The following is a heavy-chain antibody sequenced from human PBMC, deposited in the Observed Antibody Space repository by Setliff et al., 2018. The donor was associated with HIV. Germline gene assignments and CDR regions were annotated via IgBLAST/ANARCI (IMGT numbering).Heavy chain of an antibody. CDR3: ARGTTQLVPTATRAGFDI. V-gene: IGHV4-39*01. CDR2: FYYNGDS. J-gene: IGHJ3*02. CDR1: GDSVNDRSYF. Sequence: SETLSLTCTVSGDSVNDRSYFWGWIRQPPGKGLEWIGTFYYNGDSRYNPSLKSRVTISVDTSKNQFSLNLNSVTAADTAVYFCARGTTQLVPTATRAGFDIWGQGTLVTVSS. D-gene: IGHD2-15*01.